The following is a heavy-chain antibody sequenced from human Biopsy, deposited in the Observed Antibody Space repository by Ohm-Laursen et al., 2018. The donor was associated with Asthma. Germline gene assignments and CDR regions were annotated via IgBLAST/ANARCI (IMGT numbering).Heavy chain of an antibody. Sequence: SVKVSCKSLGGTFNTYVIGWVRQAPGQGLEWMGGINSVFGTTTYPQKFQDRVTITADDSTSTVYMEMSSLRSEDTAVYYCARKAGSCISRTCYSLDFWGQGTLVTVSS. CDR1: GGTFNTYV. D-gene: IGHD2-2*01. CDR3: ARKAGSCISRTCYSLDF. J-gene: IGHJ4*02. V-gene: IGHV1-69*13. CDR2: INSVFGTT.